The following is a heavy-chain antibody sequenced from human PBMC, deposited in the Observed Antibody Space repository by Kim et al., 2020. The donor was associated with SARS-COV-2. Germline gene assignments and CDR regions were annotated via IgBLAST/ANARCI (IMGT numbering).Heavy chain of an antibody. CDR2: IYHSGST. CDR3: ARGGPYYDSSGYLDY. CDR1: GGSISSGGYS. V-gene: IGHV4-30-2*01. Sequence: SETLSLTCAVSGGSISSGGYSWSCIRQPPGKGLEWIGYIYHSGSTYYNPSLKSRVTISVDRSKNQFSLKLSSVTAADTAVYYCARGGPYYDSSGYLDYWGQGTLVTVSS. J-gene: IGHJ4*02. D-gene: IGHD3-22*01.